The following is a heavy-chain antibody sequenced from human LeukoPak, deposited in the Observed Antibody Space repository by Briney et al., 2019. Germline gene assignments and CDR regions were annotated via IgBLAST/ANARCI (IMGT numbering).Heavy chain of an antibody. CDR3: AKARGATYGTYYFDY. V-gene: IGHV3-23*01. CDR2: SGSGGDT. CDR1: GLTFSSYA. D-gene: IGHD4/OR15-4a*01. J-gene: IGHJ4*02. Sequence: PGGSLRLSCAASGLTFSSYAMNWVRQAPGKGLEWVSISGSGGDTYYADSVKGRFTISRDNSKNTLYLQMSSLRAEDTAVYYCAKARGATYGTYYFDYWGQGTLVTVSS.